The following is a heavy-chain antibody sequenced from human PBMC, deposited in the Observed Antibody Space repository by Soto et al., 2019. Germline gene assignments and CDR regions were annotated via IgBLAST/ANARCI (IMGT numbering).Heavy chain of an antibody. J-gene: IGHJ4*02. CDR3: ARAISGYMYYFYX. D-gene: IGHD3-22*01. CDR1: GFTFSSYA. CDR2: ISYDGRNK. Sequence: GGSLRLSCAASGFTFSSYAMHWVRQAPGKGLEWVSVISYDGRNKYYADSVKVRFTIYRENSKNTLYLQMNSLRAEDTAVYYCARAISGYMYYFYXWGQGTLVTVSX. V-gene: IGHV3-30*04.